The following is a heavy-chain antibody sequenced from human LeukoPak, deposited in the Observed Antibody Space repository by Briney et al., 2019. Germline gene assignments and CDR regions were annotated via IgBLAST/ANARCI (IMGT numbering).Heavy chain of an antibody. J-gene: IGHJ4*02. Sequence: GESLQISCKGSGYPFTNYWIGWVRQLPGKGLEWMGIIYPGDSHSRYSPSFQGQVTISADKSISTAFLQWSSLKASDTAMYYCARLHYFASGNYYNVGDYWGQGTLVTVSS. CDR3: ARLHYFASGNYYNVGDY. CDR1: GYPFTNYW. V-gene: IGHV5-51*01. D-gene: IGHD3-10*01. CDR2: IYPGDSHS.